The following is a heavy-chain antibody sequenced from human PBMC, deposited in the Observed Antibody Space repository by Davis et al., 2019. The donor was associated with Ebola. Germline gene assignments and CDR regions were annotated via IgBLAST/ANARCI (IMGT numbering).Heavy chain of an antibody. D-gene: IGHD1-7*01. CDR3: ARAGHWNYDWFDP. J-gene: IGHJ5*02. CDR2: IYYSGST. V-gene: IGHV4-59*01. CDR1: GGSISSYY. Sequence: SETLSLTCTVSGGSISSYYWSWIRQPPGKGLEWIGYIYYSGSTNYNPSLKSRVTISVDTSKNQFSLKLSSVTAADTAVYYCARAGHWNYDWFDPWGQGTLVTVSS.